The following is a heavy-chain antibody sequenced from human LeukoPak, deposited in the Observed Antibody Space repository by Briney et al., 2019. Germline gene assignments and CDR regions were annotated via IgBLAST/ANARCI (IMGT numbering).Heavy chain of an antibody. D-gene: IGHD1-26*01. J-gene: IGHJ4*02. Sequence: PGRSLRLSCAASGFTFSSYGMHWVRQAPGKGLEWVAVISYDGSNKYYADSVKGRFTISRDNSKSTLYLQMNSLRAEDTAVYYCAKDRYRGSYCDYWGQGTLVTVSS. CDR1: GFTFSSYG. CDR2: ISYDGSNK. V-gene: IGHV3-30*18. CDR3: AKDRYRGSYCDY.